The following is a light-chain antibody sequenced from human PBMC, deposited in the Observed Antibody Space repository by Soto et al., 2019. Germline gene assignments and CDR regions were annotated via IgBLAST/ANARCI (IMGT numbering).Light chain of an antibody. CDR3: SSYTSSSTLV. V-gene: IGLV2-14*01. J-gene: IGLJ3*02. CDR2: EVS. CDR1: SSDVGGYNY. Sequence: QSLLTQPASVSGSPGQSITISCTGTSSDVGGYNYVSWYQQHPGKAPKLIIYEVSNRPSGVSNRFSGSKYGNTASLTISGLQAEDEADYYCSSYTSSSTLVFGGGTKATVL.